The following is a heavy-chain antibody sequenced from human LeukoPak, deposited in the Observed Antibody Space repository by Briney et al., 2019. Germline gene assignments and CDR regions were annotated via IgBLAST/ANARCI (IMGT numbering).Heavy chain of an antibody. CDR3: ARGQLERLGYYYYYYMDV. CDR2: TYYRSKWYN. V-gene: IGHV6-1*01. Sequence: SQTLSLTCAISGDCVSSNSAAWNWIRQSPSRGLEWLGRTYYRSKWYNDYAVSVKSRITINPDTSKNQFSLQLNSVTPEDTAVYYCARGQLERLGYYYYYYMDVWGKGTTVTVSS. CDR1: GDCVSSNSAA. J-gene: IGHJ6*03. D-gene: IGHD1-1*01.